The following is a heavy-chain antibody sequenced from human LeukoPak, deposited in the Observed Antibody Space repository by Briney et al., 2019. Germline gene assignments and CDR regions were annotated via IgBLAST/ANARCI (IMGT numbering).Heavy chain of an antibody. CDR3: AKDRIAARGGDLDY. V-gene: IGHV3-9*01. CDR2: ISWNSGSI. D-gene: IGHD6-6*01. CDR1: GLTFDDYA. J-gene: IGHJ4*02. Sequence: GRSLRLSCAASGLTFDDYAMHWVRQAPGKGLEWVSGISWNSGSIGYADSLKGRFTISRDNAKNSPYLQMNSLRAEDTALYYCAKDRIAARGGDLDYWGQGTLATVSS.